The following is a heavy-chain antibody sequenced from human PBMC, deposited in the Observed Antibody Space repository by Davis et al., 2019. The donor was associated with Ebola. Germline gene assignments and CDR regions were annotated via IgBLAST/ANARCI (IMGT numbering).Heavy chain of an antibody. Sequence: GESLKISCAASEFTFSGYATSWVRQAPGKGLEWVSAISGSGGSTYYAGSVKGRFTISRDNSRNTLYLQMNSLRAEDTAVYYCARRGYSALDWGQGTLVSVSS. CDR3: ARRGYSALD. CDR2: ISGSGGST. CDR1: EFTFSGYA. D-gene: IGHD5-12*01. J-gene: IGHJ4*02. V-gene: IGHV3-23*01.